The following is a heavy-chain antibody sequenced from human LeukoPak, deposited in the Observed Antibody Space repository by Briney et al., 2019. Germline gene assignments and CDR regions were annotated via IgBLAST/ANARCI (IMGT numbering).Heavy chain of an antibody. D-gene: IGHD3-3*01. CDR1: GGSISSSSYY. V-gene: IGHV4-39*07. Sequence: SETLSLTCTVSGGSISSSSYYWGWIRQPPGKGLEWIGSIYYSGSTYYNPSLKSRVTISADTSKNQFSLKLSSVTAADTAVYYCATTSATYYDFWSENYYFDYWGQGTLVTVSS. J-gene: IGHJ4*02. CDR2: IYYSGST. CDR3: ATTSATYYDFWSENYYFDY.